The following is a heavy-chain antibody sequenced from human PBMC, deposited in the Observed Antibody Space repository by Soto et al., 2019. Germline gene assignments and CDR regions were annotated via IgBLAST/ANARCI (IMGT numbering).Heavy chain of an antibody. J-gene: IGHJ6*03. CDR2: IKSDGSST. V-gene: IGHV3-74*01. CDR1: GFAFSNNW. CDR3: ASYYYYYCMDV. Sequence: EVQLVESGGGLVQPGGSLRLSCAASGFAFSNNWMHWVRQAPGKGLEWVSRIKSDGSSTNYADSVKGRFTISRDNAKNKLYHQMSGLGADDTAIYYCASYYYYYCMDVWGKGTTVTVSS.